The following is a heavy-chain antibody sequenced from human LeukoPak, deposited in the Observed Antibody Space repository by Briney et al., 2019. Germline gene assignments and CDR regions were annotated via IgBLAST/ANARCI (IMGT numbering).Heavy chain of an antibody. Sequence: SETLSLTCTVSGGSISNYYWSWIRQPPGKGLEWIGFIYYSGSTTYNPSLKSRATISVDTSKNQFSLKLSSVTAADTAVYYCARAIPSATWPFDYWGQGTLVTVSS. D-gene: IGHD2-21*01. CDR3: ARAIPSATWPFDY. CDR2: IYYSGST. V-gene: IGHV4-59*01. J-gene: IGHJ4*02. CDR1: GGSISNYY.